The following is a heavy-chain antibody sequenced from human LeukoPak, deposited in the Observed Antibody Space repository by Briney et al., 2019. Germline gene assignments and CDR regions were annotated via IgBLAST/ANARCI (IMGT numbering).Heavy chain of an antibody. J-gene: IGHJ4*02. CDR2: ITWNSGSL. CDR1: GFTFDDCA. CDR3: AKAGTLWNLNESGYYLDY. Sequence: PGRSLRLSCAASGFTFDDCAMFWVRHAPGKGLEWVSSITWNSGSLAYADSVKGRFTISRDSAKNSLYLQMNSLRDEDTALYYCAKAGTLWNLNESGYYLDYWGQGTLVTVSS. V-gene: IGHV3-9*01. D-gene: IGHD2-21*01.